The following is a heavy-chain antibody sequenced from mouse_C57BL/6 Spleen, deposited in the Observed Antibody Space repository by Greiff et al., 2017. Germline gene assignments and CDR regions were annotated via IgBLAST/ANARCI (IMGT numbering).Heavy chain of an antibody. Sequence: EVQLQQSGAELVRPGASVKLSCTASGFNIKDDYMHWVKQRPEQGLEWIGWIDPENGDTEYASKFQGKATITADTSSNTAYLQLSSLTSEDTAVYYCTQTDYFDYWGQGTTLTVSS. V-gene: IGHV14-4*01. CDR3: TQTDYFDY. J-gene: IGHJ2*01. CDR1: GFNIKDDY. CDR2: IDPENGDT.